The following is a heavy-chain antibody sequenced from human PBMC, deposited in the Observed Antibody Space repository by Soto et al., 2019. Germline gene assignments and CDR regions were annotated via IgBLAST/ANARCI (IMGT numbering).Heavy chain of an antibody. CDR2: ISGNGYTT. V-gene: IGHV3-23*01. D-gene: IGHD5-18*01. CDR3: AKGVEHSTADAFET. J-gene: IGHJ3*02. Sequence: EVQVLESGGDLVPPGGSLRLTCAVSGFTFTTSSINWVRQAPGKGLEWVSSISGNGYTTYYADSVTGRFTISTDNSKSTVFLQMNSLRVEDTALYYCAKGVEHSTADAFETWGQGTMVTVSS. CDR1: GFTFTTSS.